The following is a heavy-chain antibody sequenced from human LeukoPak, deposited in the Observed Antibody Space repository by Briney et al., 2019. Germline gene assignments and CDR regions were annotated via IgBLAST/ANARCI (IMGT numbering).Heavy chain of an antibody. CDR3: ARDYYGSGSYYAYNWFDP. CDR1: GYTFTGYY. V-gene: IGHV1-2*02. J-gene: IGHJ5*02. D-gene: IGHD3-10*01. CDR2: INPNSGGT. Sequence: ASVKVSYKASGYTFTGYYMHWVRQAPGLGLEWMGWINPNSGGTNYAQKFQGRVTMTRDTSISTAYMELSRLRSDDTAVYYCARDYYGSGSYYAYNWFDPWGQGTLVTVSS.